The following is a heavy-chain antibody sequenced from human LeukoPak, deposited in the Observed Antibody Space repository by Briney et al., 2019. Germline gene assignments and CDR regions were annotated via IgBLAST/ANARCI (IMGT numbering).Heavy chain of an antibody. CDR3: ASGMTGSGSYYPLYYFDY. Sequence: GGSLRLSCAASGFTFSSYGMHWVRQAPGKGLEWVAFIRYDGSNKYYADSVKGPFTISRDNSKNTLYLQMNSLRAEDTAVYYCASGMTGSGSYYPLYYFDYWGQGTLVTVSS. CDR2: IRYDGSNK. J-gene: IGHJ4*02. D-gene: IGHD3-10*01. V-gene: IGHV3-30*02. CDR1: GFTFSSYG.